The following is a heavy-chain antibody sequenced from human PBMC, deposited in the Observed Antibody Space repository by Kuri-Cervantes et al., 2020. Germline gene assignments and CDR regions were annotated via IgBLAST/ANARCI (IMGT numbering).Heavy chain of an antibody. CDR3: AKDIPGGLGGFDY. CDR1: GFSFSSYG. Sequence: SLKISCAVSGFSFSSYGMHWVRQAPGKGLEWVSGISWNSGSIGYADSVKGRFTISRDNAKNSLYLQMNSLRAEDTAMYYCAKDIPGGLGGFDYWGQGTLVTVSS. J-gene: IGHJ4*02. CDR2: ISWNSGSI. D-gene: IGHD6-19*01. V-gene: IGHV3-9*01.